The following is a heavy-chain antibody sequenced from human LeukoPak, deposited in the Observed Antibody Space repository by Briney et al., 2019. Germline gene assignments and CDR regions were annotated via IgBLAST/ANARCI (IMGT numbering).Heavy chain of an antibody. J-gene: IGHJ4*02. Sequence: GGTLRLSCEASGFTFSSYEMNWVRQAPGKGLEWVSYISNGASTIYYADSVKGRFIISRDNAKNSLYLQMNSLRADDTAVYYCSRNWYDSGGYSSSDYWGQGTLVTVSS. V-gene: IGHV3-48*03. CDR2: ISNGASTI. CDR3: SRNWYDSGGYSSSDY. D-gene: IGHD3-22*01. CDR1: GFTFSSYE.